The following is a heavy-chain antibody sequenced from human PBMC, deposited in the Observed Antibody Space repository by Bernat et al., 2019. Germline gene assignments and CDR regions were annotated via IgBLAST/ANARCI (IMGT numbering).Heavy chain of an antibody. J-gene: IGHJ6*02. CDR1: GYTFTSYA. D-gene: IGHD4-23*01. V-gene: IGHV1-3*01. Sequence: QVQLVQSGAEVKKPRASVKVSCKASGYTFTSYAMHWVRQAPGQRLEWMGWINAGNGNTKYSQKFQGRVTITRDTSASTAYMELSSLRSEDTAVYYCARPTVVTPVFYYYYGMDVWGQGTTVTVSS. CDR2: INAGNGNT. CDR3: ARPTVVTPVFYYYYGMDV.